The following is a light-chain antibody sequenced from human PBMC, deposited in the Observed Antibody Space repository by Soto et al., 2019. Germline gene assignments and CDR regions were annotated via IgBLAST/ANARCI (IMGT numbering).Light chain of an antibody. CDR3: SSYVGSDTVV. V-gene: IGLV2-8*01. J-gene: IGLJ2*01. Sequence: QSALTQPPSASGSPGQSVTISCTGTSSDIGGYNYVSWYQQHPGKAPKVMIYEVSKRPSGVPDRFSGSKSGNTASLTVSGLQAEDEADYYCSSYVGSDTVVFGGGTKLTVL. CDR1: SSDIGGYNY. CDR2: EVS.